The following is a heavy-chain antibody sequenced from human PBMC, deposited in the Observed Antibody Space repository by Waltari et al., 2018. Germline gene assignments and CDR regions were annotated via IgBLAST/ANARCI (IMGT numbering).Heavy chain of an antibody. CDR3: ARHSFPRDYRDYYGMDV. J-gene: IGHJ6*02. CDR2: IYHGGST. D-gene: IGHD3-10*01. CDR1: GYSISSGYY. Sequence: QVQLQESGPGLVKPSETLSLTCAVSGYSISSGYYWGWIRQPPGKGLEWIGSIYHGGSTYYSPSLKSRVTISVDTSKNQFSLKLSSVTAADTAVYYCARHSFPRDYRDYYGMDVWGQGTTVTVSS. V-gene: IGHV4-38-2*01.